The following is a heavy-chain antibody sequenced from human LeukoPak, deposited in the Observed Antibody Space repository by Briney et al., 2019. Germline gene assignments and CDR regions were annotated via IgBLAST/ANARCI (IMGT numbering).Heavy chain of an antibody. J-gene: IGHJ6*02. D-gene: IGHD3-10*01. CDR2: IYTSGST. Sequence: SETLSLTCTVSGGSISSYYWSWIRQPAGKGLEWIGRIYTSGSTNYNPSLKSRVTMSADTSKNQFSLKLSSVTAADTAVYYCARDKSGFGEFYYYYGMDVWGQGTTVTVSS. CDR3: ARDKSGFGEFYYYYGMDV. CDR1: GGSISSYY. V-gene: IGHV4-4*07.